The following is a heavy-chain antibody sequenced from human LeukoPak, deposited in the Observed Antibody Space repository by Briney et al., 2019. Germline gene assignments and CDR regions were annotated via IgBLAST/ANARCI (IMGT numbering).Heavy chain of an antibody. D-gene: IGHD3-3*01. V-gene: IGHV3-74*01. CDR2: INYDGSSR. J-gene: IGHJ4*02. CDR3: AKTRGVTIPQYYFDY. Sequence: GGSLRLSCAASGFTFSSSWMHWVRQAPGKGLVWVSRINYDGSSRNYADSVKGRFTISRDNAKNTLYLQMSSLRAEDTAVYYCAKTRGVTIPQYYFDYWGQGTLVTVSS. CDR1: GFTFSSSW.